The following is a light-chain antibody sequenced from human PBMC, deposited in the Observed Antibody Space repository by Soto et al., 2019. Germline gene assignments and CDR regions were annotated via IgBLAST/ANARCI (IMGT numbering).Light chain of an antibody. Sequence: EVVMTQSPATLYVSPREGATHSCRASQGIGDTLAWYQHKPGQPPRLLIYDTSARPTGVPARFSGCRSGTDFTLTVISLQSEDFAVHYCQRYNNCPLTFGGGTKVESK. CDR2: DTS. CDR1: QGIGDT. J-gene: IGKJ4*01. V-gene: IGKV3-15*01. CDR3: QRYNNCPLT.